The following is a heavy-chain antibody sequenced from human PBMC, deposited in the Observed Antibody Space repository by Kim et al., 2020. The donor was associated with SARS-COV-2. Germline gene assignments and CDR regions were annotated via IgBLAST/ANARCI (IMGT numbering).Heavy chain of an antibody. Sequence: GGSLRLSCVASGFTFSDYAMHWVRQAPGKGLQYVSAIGGNGGSTFHANSVEGRFTISRDNSKNTLYLQMGSLRPEDMAIYYCARSDSSGWYTAFDIWGQGTMVSVPS. D-gene: IGHD6-13*01. J-gene: IGHJ3*02. CDR3: ARSDSSGWYTAFDI. CDR2: IGGNGGST. CDR1: GFTFSDYA. V-gene: IGHV3-64*01.